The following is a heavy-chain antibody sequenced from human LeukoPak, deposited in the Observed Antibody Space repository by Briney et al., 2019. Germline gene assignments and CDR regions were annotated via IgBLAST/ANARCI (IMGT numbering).Heavy chain of an antibody. CDR2: ISGSGDST. Sequence: PGGSLRLPCVVCGFSFRRYAMSLVRQDPGTGLEWASGISGSGDSTRHAVLVKGRFTIPRDNSKNTWDLQMNSTRVEDTAVDYCANMGESLIRGSLGYWGQGTLVTVSS. CDR1: GFSFRRYA. D-gene: IGHD3-16*01. V-gene: IGHV3-23*01. CDR3: ANMGESLIRGSLGY. J-gene: IGHJ4*02.